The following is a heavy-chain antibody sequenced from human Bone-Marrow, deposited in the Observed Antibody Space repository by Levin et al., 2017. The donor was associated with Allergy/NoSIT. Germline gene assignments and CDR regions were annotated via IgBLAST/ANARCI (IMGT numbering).Heavy chain of an antibody. CDR1: GFSLGDYW. D-gene: IGHD6-19*01. V-gene: IGHV3-74*01. CDR2: INNDGRST. CDR3: VRTLGWRNPFDS. J-gene: IGHJ4*02. Sequence: GESLKISCAASGFSLGDYWIHWVRQAPGKGLVWVSRINNDGRSTIYADSVRGRFTISRDNAKNTVYLEMNGLRVEDTAVYYCVRTLGWRNPFDSWGQGTLVTVSS.